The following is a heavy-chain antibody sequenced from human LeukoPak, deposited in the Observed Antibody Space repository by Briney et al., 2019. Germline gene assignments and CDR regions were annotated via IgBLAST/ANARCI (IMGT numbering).Heavy chain of an antibody. D-gene: IGHD2-8*01. Sequence: SETLSLTCTVSGGSISSYYWSWIRQPPGKGLKWIGDIYYSGYTTYSPSLRSRVTISVDTSKNQFSLKLSSVTAAGTAVYYCARGVLAYYYYYYMDVWGKGTTVTISS. CDR3: ARGVLAYYYYYYMDV. CDR2: IYYSGYT. J-gene: IGHJ6*03. CDR1: GGSISSYY. V-gene: IGHV4-59*01.